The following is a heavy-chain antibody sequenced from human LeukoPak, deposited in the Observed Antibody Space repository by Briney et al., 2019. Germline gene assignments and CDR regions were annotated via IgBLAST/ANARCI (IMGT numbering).Heavy chain of an antibody. J-gene: IGHJ4*02. CDR2: ISSSSSYI. CDR3: AREVRVTTVLDY. D-gene: IGHD4-17*01. CDR1: GFTVSSNY. Sequence: GGSLRLSCAASGFTVSSNYMNWVRQAPGKGLEWVSSISSSSSYIYYADSVNGRFTISRDNAKNSLFLQMNSLRAEDTAVYYCAREVRVTTVLDYWGQGTQVTVFS. V-gene: IGHV3-21*06.